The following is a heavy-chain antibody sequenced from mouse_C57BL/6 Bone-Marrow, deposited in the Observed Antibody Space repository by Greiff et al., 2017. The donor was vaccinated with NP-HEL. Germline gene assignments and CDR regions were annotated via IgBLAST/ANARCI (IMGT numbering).Heavy chain of an antibody. CDR2: IVPENGDT. CDR3: TTPNYYGSSLFAY. V-gene: IGHV14-4*01. CDR1: GFNIKDDY. Sequence: VQLQQSGAELVRPGASVTLSCTASGFNIKDDYMHWVKQRPEQGLEWFGWIVPENGDTEYASKFQGKATITADTSYNTAYLQLSSLTSEDTAVYYCTTPNYYGSSLFAYWGQGTLVTVSA. D-gene: IGHD1-1*01. J-gene: IGHJ3*01.